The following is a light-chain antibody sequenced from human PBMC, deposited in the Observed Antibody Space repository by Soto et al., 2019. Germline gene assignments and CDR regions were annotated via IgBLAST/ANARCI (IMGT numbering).Light chain of an antibody. CDR2: ECN. CDR1: SSDVGSY. Sequence: QSALTQPASVSGSPGQSITISCTGTSSDVGSYVSWYQQHPGKAPKLIIYECNERPSGVSNRFSGSKSANTASLTISGLQAEDEGDYYCCSFAGSSTYTWVFGGGTKVTVL. CDR3: CSFAGSSTYTWV. V-gene: IGLV2-23*01. J-gene: IGLJ3*02.